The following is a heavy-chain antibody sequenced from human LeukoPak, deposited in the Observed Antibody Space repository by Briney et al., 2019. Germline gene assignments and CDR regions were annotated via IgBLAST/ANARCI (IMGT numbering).Heavy chain of an antibody. CDR1: GFTFSSYG. V-gene: IGHV3-48*03. CDR2: ISSSGSTI. J-gene: IGHJ4*02. D-gene: IGHD2-2*01. CDR3: ARATYIVVVPAAPDFDY. Sequence: GGSLRLSCAASGFTFSSYGMNWVRQAPGKGLEWVSYISSSGSTIYYADSVKGRFTISRDNAKNSLYLQMSSLRAEDTAVYYRARATYIVVVPAAPDFDYWGQGTLVTVSS.